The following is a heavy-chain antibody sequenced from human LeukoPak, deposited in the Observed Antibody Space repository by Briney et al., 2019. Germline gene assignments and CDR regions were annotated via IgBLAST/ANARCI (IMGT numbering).Heavy chain of an antibody. V-gene: IGHV1-2*02. CDR2: INPNSGGT. J-gene: IGHJ4*02. CDR3: ASGYSSSLLDY. D-gene: IGHD6-13*01. Sequence: ASVKVSCKASGYTFTGYYMHWVRQAPGQGLEWMGWINPNSGGTDHAQKFQGRVTMTRDTSISTAYMELSRLRSDDTAVYYCASGYSSSLLDYWGQGTLVTVSS. CDR1: GYTFTGYY.